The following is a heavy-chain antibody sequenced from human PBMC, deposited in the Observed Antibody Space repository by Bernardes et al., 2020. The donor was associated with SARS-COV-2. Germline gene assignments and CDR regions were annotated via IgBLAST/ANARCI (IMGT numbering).Heavy chain of an antibody. D-gene: IGHD6-6*01. CDR3: VREAGRYFDY. CDR1: YY. J-gene: IGHJ4*02. CDR2: ITSGGNTV. V-gene: IGHV3-11*01. Sequence: YYMSLIRQAPGKGLAWILYITSGGNTVYSADSVKGRFSISRDNAKNSLYLQMSSLRADDTAVYYCVREAGRYFDYWGQGALVTVSS.